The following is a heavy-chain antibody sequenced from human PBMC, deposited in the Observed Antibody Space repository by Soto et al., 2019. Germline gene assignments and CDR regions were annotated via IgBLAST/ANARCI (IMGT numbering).Heavy chain of an antibody. D-gene: IGHD4-17*01. V-gene: IGHV6-1*01. CDR3: ARTTVVTGDWGNYYYGMDV. CDR1: GDSVSSNSAA. Sequence: PSQTLSLTCAISGDSVSSNSAAWNWIRQSPSRGLEWLGRTYYRSKWYNDYAVSVKSRITINPDTSKNQFSLQLNSVTPEDTAVYYCARTTVVTGDWGNYYYGMDVWDQGTTGTVSS. CDR2: TYYRSKWYN. J-gene: IGHJ6*02.